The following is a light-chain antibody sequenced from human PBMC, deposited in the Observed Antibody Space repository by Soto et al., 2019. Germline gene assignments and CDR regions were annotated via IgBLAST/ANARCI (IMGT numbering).Light chain of an antibody. Sequence: IVMTTSPATLSVAPGERVTFSCRSSQGLSRKLAFYQHKPGQAPRPLXFCASTGATGIPARFSGSGSGTEFTLTISSLQSEDFAVYYCQQYNNWPPTFGQVTKV. CDR2: CAS. CDR3: QQYNNWPPT. J-gene: IGKJ1*01. V-gene: IGKV3-15*01. CDR1: QGLSRK.